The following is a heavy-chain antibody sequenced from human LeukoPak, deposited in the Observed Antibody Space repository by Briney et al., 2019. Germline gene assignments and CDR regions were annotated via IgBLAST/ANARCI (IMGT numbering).Heavy chain of an antibody. CDR3: ARLGGAGWSKDY. V-gene: IGHV3-11*01. D-gene: IGHD6-19*01. Sequence: GGSLRLSCAASGFTFSDYHMTWIRQTPGKGLEWVTYIDTSATITHYADSLKGRVTVSRDNAKNSLYLQLNGLRAEGTAIYYCARLGGAGWSKDYWGQGTLVTVSS. CDR1: GFTFSDYH. J-gene: IGHJ4*02. CDR2: IDTSATIT.